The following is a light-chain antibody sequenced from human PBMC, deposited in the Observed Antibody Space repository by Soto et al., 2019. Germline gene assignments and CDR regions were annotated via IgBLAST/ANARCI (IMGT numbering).Light chain of an antibody. CDR2: EVS. Sequence: QSALNQPASVSGSPGQSITISCTGTSSDVGGYNYVSWYQQHPGKAPKLMIYEVSYRPSGVPDRFSGSKSGNTASLTVSGLQAEDEADYYCSSYAGSSNVFGTGTKLTVL. J-gene: IGLJ1*01. CDR1: SSDVGGYNY. CDR3: SSYAGSSNV. V-gene: IGLV2-8*01.